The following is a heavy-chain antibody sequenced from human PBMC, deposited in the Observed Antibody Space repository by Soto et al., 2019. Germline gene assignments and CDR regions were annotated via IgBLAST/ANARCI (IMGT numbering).Heavy chain of an antibody. V-gene: IGHV1-8*01. J-gene: IGHJ3*02. CDR1: GCTFTSYD. Sequence: ASVKVSCKASGCTFTSYDINWVRQATGQGLEWMGWMNPNSGNTGYAQKFQGRVTMTRNTSISTAYMELTSLRSEDTAVYYCARGRSSRRIVLARTDAFDMWGQGTMVTGSS. CDR3: ARGRSSRRIVLARTDAFDM. CDR2: MNPNSGNT. D-gene: IGHD3-16*02.